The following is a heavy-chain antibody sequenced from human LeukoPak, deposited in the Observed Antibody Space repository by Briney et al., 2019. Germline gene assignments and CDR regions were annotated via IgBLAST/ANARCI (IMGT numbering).Heavy chain of an antibody. Sequence: GGSLRLSCAASGFTFSSYGMHWVRQAPGKGLEWVAFIRYDESNKYYADSVKGRFTISRDNSKNTLYLQMNSLRAEDTAVYYCAKRGYSGYDAYYYYYYMDVWGKGTTVTISS. J-gene: IGHJ6*03. CDR2: IRYDESNK. CDR3: AKRGYSGYDAYYYYYYMDV. CDR1: GFTFSSYG. V-gene: IGHV3-30*02. D-gene: IGHD5-12*01.